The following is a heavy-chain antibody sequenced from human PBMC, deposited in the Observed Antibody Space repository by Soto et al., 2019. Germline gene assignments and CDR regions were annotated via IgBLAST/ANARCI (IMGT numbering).Heavy chain of an antibody. CDR3: ARDLRPLGSGSPCPTFGLDV. V-gene: IGHV1-2*02. Sequence: QLQLVQSGSEVKPPGASVKVSCKASGYSSTGHYMHWVRQVSGERLEHLVWLKSDNGGTYYAPQFKGRVTFPRDTSTSTAPMELRGLQCDDTAVYFCARDLRPLGSGSPCPTFGLDVWGQGTTVTVSS. D-gene: IGHD3-10*01. CDR2: LKSDNGGT. CDR1: GYSSTGHY. J-gene: IGHJ6*02.